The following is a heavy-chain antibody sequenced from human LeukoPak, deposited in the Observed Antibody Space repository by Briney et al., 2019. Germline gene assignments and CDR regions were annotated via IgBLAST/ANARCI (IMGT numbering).Heavy chain of an antibody. D-gene: IGHD4-17*01. CDR2: INPSGGST. V-gene: IGHV1-46*01. CDR3: ARDLDDYGDYGQYFYY. Sequence: ASVKVSCKASGYTFTSYYMHWVRQAPGQGLEWMGIINPSGGSTNYAQNLQGRVTMTTDTSTSTAYMELRGLRSDDTAVYYCARDLDDYGDYGQYFYYWGQGTLVTVSS. J-gene: IGHJ4*02. CDR1: GYTFTSYY.